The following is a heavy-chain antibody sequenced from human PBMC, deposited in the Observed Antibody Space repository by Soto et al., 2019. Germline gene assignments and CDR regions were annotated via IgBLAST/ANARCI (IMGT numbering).Heavy chain of an antibody. Sequence: EVQLLESGGGLVQPGGSLRLSCAASGFTFSSYAMSWVRQAPGKGLEWVSAISGSGGSTYYADSVKGRFTISRDNSKNTLYLQMNSLRAEDTAVYYCAIGNPGVIVVEYYFDYWGQGTLVTVSS. CDR3: AIGNPGVIVVEYYFDY. V-gene: IGHV3-23*01. CDR2: ISGSGGST. D-gene: IGHD3-22*01. CDR1: GFTFSSYA. J-gene: IGHJ4*02.